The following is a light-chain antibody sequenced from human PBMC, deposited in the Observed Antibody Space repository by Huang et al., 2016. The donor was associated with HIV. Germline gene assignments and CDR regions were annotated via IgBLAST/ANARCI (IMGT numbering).Light chain of an antibody. J-gene: IGKJ4*01. V-gene: IGKV3-11*01. CDR3: QQRSAWPLT. Sequence: EIVLTQSPATLSLSPGKRATLSCRASQSVNSYLAWYQQKPSQAPRLLIYDASNRATGIPARFSGSGSGTDFTLTISNVQSEDFAVYYCQQRSAWPLTFGGGTKVEI. CDR1: QSVNSY. CDR2: DAS.